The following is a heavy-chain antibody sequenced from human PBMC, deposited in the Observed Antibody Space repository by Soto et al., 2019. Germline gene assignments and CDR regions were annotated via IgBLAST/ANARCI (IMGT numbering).Heavy chain of an antibody. Sequence: QVQLVESGGGVVQPGRSLRLSCAASGFTFSSYGMHWVRQAPGKGLEWVAVISYDGSNKYYADSVKGRFTISRDNSKNTLYLQMNSLRAEDTAVYYCAKDLVIDCTNGVCSYYYYGMDVWGQGTTVTVSS. D-gene: IGHD2-8*01. CDR2: ISYDGSNK. V-gene: IGHV3-30*18. J-gene: IGHJ6*02. CDR1: GFTFSSYG. CDR3: AKDLVIDCTNGVCSYYYYGMDV.